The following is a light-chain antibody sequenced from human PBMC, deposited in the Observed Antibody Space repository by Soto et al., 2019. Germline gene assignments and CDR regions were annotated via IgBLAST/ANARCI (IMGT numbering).Light chain of an antibody. CDR1: SSNIGAGND. J-gene: IGLJ1*01. CDR3: QSYDSSLSGYV. CDR2: ANS. Sequence: QSVLTQPPSVSGAPGQRVTISCTGSSSNIGAGNDVNWYQQLPGTAPKLLIYANSNRPSGVPDRVSSSKSGTTASLAITGLQAEDEADYYCQSYDSSLSGYVFGTGTKLTVL. V-gene: IGLV1-40*01.